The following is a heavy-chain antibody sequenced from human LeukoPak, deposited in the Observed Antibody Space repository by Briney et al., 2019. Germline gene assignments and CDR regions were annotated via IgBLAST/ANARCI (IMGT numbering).Heavy chain of an antibody. CDR2: IYTSGST. CDR3: ARDVLSSSWLNWFDP. Sequence: SQTLSLTCTVSGGSISSGGYYWSWIRQPAGKGLEWIGRIYTSGSTNYNPSLKSRVTMSVDTSKNQFSLKLSSVTAADTAVYYCARDVLSSSWLNWFDPWGQGTLVTVSS. D-gene: IGHD6-13*01. J-gene: IGHJ5*02. CDR1: GGSISSGGYY. V-gene: IGHV4-61*02.